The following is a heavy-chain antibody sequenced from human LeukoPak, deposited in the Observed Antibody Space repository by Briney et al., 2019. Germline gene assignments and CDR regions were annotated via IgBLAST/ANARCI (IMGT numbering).Heavy chain of an antibody. V-gene: IGHV4-34*01. D-gene: IGHD3-22*01. Sequence: SETLSLTRAVYGGSFSGYYWSWIRQPPGKGLEWIGEINHSGSTNYNPSLKSRVTISVDTSKNQFSLKLSSVTAADTAVYYCARGWGGYYYDSSGPDPWGQGTLVTVSS. CDR2: INHSGST. CDR1: GGSFSGYY. CDR3: ARGWGGYYYDSSGPDP. J-gene: IGHJ5*02.